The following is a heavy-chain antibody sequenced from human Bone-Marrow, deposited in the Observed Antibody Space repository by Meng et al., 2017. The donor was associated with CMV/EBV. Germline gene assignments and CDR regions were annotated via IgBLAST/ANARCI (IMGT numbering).Heavy chain of an antibody. D-gene: IGHD3-3*01. V-gene: IGHV3-23*01. CDR2: ISGSGGST. Sequence: GESLKISCAASGFTFHNYAMTWVRQAPGKGLEWVSAISGSGGSTYYADSVKGRFTISRDNSKNTLYLQMNSLRVEDTAVYYCASPASTYYDFWSGYYLPLDVWGQGTTVTVS. J-gene: IGHJ6*02. CDR3: ASPASTYYDFWSGYYLPLDV. CDR1: GFTFHNYA.